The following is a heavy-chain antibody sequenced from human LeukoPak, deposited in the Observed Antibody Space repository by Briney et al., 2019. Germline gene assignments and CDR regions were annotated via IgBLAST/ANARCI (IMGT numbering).Heavy chain of an antibody. CDR1: GFAFSAYG. V-gene: IGHV3-33*01. CDR2: TWHDGTNK. D-gene: IGHD1-1*01. Sequence: GVSLRLSCTASGFAFSAYGMGWVRQAPGKGLEWVAVTWHDGTNKYYADSVKGRFTTSRDNSKNTLYLQMDSLRAEDTAVYYCVRGGPNWPSEPFDIWGQGTMVTVSS. J-gene: IGHJ3*02. CDR3: VRGGPNWPSEPFDI.